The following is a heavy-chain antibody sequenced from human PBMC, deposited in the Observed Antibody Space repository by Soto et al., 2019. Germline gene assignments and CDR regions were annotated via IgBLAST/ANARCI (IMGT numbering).Heavy chain of an antibody. CDR1: GFIFNTYG. J-gene: IGHJ4*02. CDR2: VWYDGSKQ. D-gene: IGHD3-10*01. CDR3: ARAVRGVAIAS. Sequence: QVQLVESGGGVVQPGRSLRLSCAASGFIFNTYGMHWVRQAPGKGLGWLAVVWYDGSKQYYADSVKGRFTSSKDNSKNMVYLQMNRLSAEDTVVYYCARAVRGVAIASWGQGTLVTVSS. V-gene: IGHV3-33*01.